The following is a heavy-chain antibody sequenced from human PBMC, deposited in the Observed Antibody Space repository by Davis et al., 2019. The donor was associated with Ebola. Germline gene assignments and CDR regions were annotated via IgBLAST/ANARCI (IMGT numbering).Heavy chain of an antibody. V-gene: IGHV4-61*02. Sequence: PSETLSLTCTVSGGSISSGDYYWSWIRQPAGKGLEWIGRIYTSGSTNYNPSLKSRVTMSVDTSKNQFSLKLSSVTAADTAVYYCARGPGDTAINWGQGTLVTVSS. D-gene: IGHD5-18*01. CDR3: ARGPGDTAIN. CDR2: IYTSGST. J-gene: IGHJ4*02. CDR1: GGSISSGDYY.